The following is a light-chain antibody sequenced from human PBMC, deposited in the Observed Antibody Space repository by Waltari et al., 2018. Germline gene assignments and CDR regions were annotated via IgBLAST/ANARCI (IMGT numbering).Light chain of an antibody. CDR3: NSRDTTSNHVT. CDR2: GEN. V-gene: IGLV3-19*01. J-gene: IGLJ2*01. CDR1: SLRNYY. Sequence: SAKLTQDPAVSVALGQTVRITCQGDSLRNYYASWYQLKPGQAPVLVHYGENGRPSGIPDRFSGSSAGDTASLTITGAQAEDEADYYCNSRDTTSNHVTFGAGTRLTVL.